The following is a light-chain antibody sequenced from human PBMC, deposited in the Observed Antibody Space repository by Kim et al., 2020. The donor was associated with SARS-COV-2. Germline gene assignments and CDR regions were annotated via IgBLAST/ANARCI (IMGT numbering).Light chain of an antibody. V-gene: IGKV1-5*03. CDR1: QIINTF. Sequence: DIQMTQSPSTLSASVGDRVTITCRASQIINTFLAWYKQKPGKAPDLLIYQASRLQIGVPSRFSGSGSGTEFTLTINSLQPDDFATYYCQHYIRFPYTFGQGTKLEI. CDR2: QAS. J-gene: IGKJ2*01. CDR3: QHYIRFPYT.